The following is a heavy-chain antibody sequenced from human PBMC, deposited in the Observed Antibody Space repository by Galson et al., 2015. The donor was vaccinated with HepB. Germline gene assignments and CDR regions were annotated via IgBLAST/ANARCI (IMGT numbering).Heavy chain of an antibody. V-gene: IGHV1-24*01. CDR3: ATDRGLHYYDSSGYYGLDY. D-gene: IGHD3-22*01. CDR2: FDPEDGET. CDR1: GYTLTELS. J-gene: IGHJ4*02. Sequence: SVKVSCKVSGYTLTELSMHWVQQAPGKGLEWMGGFDPEDGETIYAQKFQGRVTMTEDTSTDTAYMELSSLRSEDTAVYYCATDRGLHYYDSSGYYGLDYWGQGTLVTVSS.